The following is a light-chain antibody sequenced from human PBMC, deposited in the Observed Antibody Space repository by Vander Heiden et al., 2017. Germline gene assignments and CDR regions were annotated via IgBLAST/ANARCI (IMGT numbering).Light chain of an antibody. CDR2: LGS. J-gene: IGKJ1*01. V-gene: IGKV2-28*01. Sequence: DIVMTQSPLSLPVTPGEPASISCRSSQSLLHSNGYNYLDWYLQKPGQSPQLLIYLGSNRASGVPDRFSGSGSGTDFTLKISRVEAEDVGVYYCMQALQTSGTFGHGTKVEIK. CDR3: MQALQTSGT. CDR1: QSLLHSNGYNY.